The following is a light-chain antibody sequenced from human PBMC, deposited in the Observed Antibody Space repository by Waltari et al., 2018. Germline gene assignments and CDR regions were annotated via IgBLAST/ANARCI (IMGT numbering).Light chain of an antibody. V-gene: IGKV1-9*01. CDR1: QGINSY. CDR3: QHLNSYPVT. Sequence: DIQLTESPSFLSASVRDSVTITCRASQGINSYLAWYQQKPGKAPKLLIYTTSTLQSGVPSRFSGSGSGTEFTLSISSLQPEDFATYYCQHLNSYPVTFGQGTKLEIK. J-gene: IGKJ2*01. CDR2: TTS.